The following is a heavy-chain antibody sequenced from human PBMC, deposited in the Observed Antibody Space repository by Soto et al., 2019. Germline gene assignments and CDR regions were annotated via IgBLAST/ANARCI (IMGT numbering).Heavy chain of an antibody. Sequence: QVQLVQSGAEVKKPGASVKVSCKASGYTFTSYYMHWVRQAPGQGLEWMGIINPSGGSTSYAQKFQGRVTXXRXTXMSTVYMELSSLRSEDTAVYYCAIELYGGNITAFDYWGQGTLVTVSS. J-gene: IGHJ4*02. CDR2: INPSGGST. D-gene: IGHD2-15*01. CDR1: GYTFTSYY. V-gene: IGHV1-46*01. CDR3: AIELYGGNITAFDY.